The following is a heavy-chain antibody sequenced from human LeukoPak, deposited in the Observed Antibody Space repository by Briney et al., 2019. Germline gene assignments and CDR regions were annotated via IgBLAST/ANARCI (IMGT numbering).Heavy chain of an antibody. J-gene: IGHJ4*02. D-gene: IGHD3-16*01. CDR2: ISGSAGST. CDR1: GFTFSSYA. V-gene: IGHV3-23*01. CDR3: ATLTPLRAFDF. Sequence: GGSLRLSCAASGFTFSSYAMFWVRQAPGKGLEWVSTISGSAGSTFYADSVKGRFTISRDSSKNTLYLQMNSLRAEDTAVYFCATLTPLRAFDFWGQGTLVTVSS.